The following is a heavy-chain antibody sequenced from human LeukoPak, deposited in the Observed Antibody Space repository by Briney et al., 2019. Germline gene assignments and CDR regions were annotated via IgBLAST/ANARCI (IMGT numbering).Heavy chain of an antibody. CDR3: AKDRYSGSFNWFDP. Sequence: GGSLRLSCAVSGFTLSSYAMSWVRQAPGKGLEWVSGISGSGGRTYYADSLKGRFTISRDNSKNTLYLQMNSLRAEDTAVYYCAKDRYSGSFNWFDPWGQGTLVTVSS. CDR1: GFTLSSYA. D-gene: IGHD1-26*01. V-gene: IGHV3-23*01. J-gene: IGHJ5*02. CDR2: ISGSGGRT.